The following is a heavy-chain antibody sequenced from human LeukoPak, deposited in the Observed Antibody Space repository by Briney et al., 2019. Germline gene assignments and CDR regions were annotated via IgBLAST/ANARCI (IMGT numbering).Heavy chain of an antibody. Sequence: SQTLSLTCTVSGGSISSGGYYWSWIRQHPGKGLEWIGYIYYSGSTYYNPSLKSRVTISVDTSKNQFSLKLSSVTAADTAVYYCARVKGYCSGGSCYYFDYWGQGTLVTVSS. J-gene: IGHJ4*02. V-gene: IGHV4-31*03. CDR1: GGSISSGGYY. CDR2: IYYSGST. D-gene: IGHD2-15*01. CDR3: ARVKGYCSGGSCYYFDY.